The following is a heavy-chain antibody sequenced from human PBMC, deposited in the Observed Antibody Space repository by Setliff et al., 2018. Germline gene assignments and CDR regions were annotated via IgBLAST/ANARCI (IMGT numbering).Heavy chain of an antibody. CDR3: ARGTDYHGSGSYWAKDV. Sequence: VSCKASGYAFTGHYIHWVRQAPGQGLEWMGWINPRTGVTNYARNFQGRVTMTRDTSITTVYMDLSRLKSDDPAVYYCARGTDYHGSGSYWAKDVWGKGTTVTVSS. CDR1: GYAFTGHY. D-gene: IGHD3-10*01. CDR2: INPRTGVT. V-gene: IGHV1-2*02. J-gene: IGHJ6*04.